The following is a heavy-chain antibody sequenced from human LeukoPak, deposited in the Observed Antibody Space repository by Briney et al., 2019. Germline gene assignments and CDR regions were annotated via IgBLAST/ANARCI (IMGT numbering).Heavy chain of an antibody. J-gene: IGHJ4*02. Sequence: SQTLSLTCTVSGDSISSGDYYWGWIRQPPGKGLEWTGSISSSGRTYYNPSLKSRVTISVDTSKNQFSLKLTSVTAADTAVYYCARVTYYDFWSGYYHKFWGQGTLVTVSS. CDR1: GDSISSGDYY. CDR3: ARVTYYDFWSGYYHKF. CDR2: ISSSGRT. V-gene: IGHV4-39*07. D-gene: IGHD3-3*01.